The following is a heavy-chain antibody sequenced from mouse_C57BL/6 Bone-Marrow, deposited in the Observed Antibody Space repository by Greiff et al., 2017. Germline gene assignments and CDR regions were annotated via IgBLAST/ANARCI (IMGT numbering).Heavy chain of an antibody. CDR1: GYSITSGYY. J-gene: IGHJ3*01. CDR2: ISYDGSN. D-gene: IGHD2-2*01. CDR3: ARGGTMVTTGFAY. V-gene: IGHV3-6*01. Sequence: EVKLQESGPGLVKPSQSLSLTCSVTGYSITSGYYWNWIRQFPGNKLEWMGYISYDGSNNYNPSLKNRISITRDTSKNQFFLKLNSVTTEDTATYYWARGGTMVTTGFAYWGQGTLVTVSA.